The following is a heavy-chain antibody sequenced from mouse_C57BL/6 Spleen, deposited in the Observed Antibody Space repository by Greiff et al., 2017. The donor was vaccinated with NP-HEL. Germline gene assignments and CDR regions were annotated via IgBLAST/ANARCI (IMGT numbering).Heavy chain of an antibody. D-gene: IGHD1-1*01. V-gene: IGHV5-17*01. CDR2: ISSGSSTI. CDR3: ARKVHYYGSSYGDYAMDY. J-gene: IGHJ4*01. CDR1: GFTFSDYG. Sequence: EVQGVESGGGLVKPGGSLKLSCAASGFTFSDYGMHWVRQAPEKGLEWVAYISSGSSTIYYADTVKGRFTISRDNAKNTLFLQMTSLRSEDTAMYYCARKVHYYGSSYGDYAMDYWGQGTSVTVSS.